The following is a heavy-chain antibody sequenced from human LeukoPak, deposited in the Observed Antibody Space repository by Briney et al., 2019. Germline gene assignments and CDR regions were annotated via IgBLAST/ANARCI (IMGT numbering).Heavy chain of an antibody. J-gene: IGHJ4*02. Sequence: GASVKVSCKASGGTFIHYSISWVRQAPGKGLEWMGGFDPEDGETIYAQKFQGRVTMTEDTSTDTAYMELSSLRSEDTAVYYCATGGGRAEDYWGQGTLVTVSS. CDR1: GGTFIHYS. V-gene: IGHV1-24*01. CDR2: FDPEDGET. CDR3: ATGGGRAEDY. D-gene: IGHD4-23*01.